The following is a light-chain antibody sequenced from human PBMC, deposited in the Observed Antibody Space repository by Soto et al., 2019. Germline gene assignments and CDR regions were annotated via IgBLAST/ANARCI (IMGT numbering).Light chain of an antibody. J-gene: IGLJ2*01. CDR3: QTWGTGILV. CDR2: VNSDGSH. V-gene: IGLV4-69*01. CDR1: SGHSSYA. Sequence: QSVLTQSPSASASLGASVKLTCTLSSGHSSYAIAWHQQQPEKGPRYLMKVNSDGSHIKGDGIPDRFSGSSSGPERYLSISSLQSEDEADYYCQTWGTGILVFGGGTKLTVL.